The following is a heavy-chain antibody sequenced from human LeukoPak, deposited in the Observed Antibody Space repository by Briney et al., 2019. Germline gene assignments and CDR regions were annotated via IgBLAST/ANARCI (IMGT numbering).Heavy chain of an antibody. CDR1: GGSISSSSHS. CDR2: ISYSGST. J-gene: IGHJ5*02. V-gene: IGHV4-39*01. CDR3: ARHKFDH. Sequence: SETLSLTCTVSGGSISSSSHSWGWIRQPQGKGLEWIVTISYSGSTYYNPSLKSRVTISVDTSKNQFSLKLSSVTAADTAVYYCARHKFDHWGQGTLVTVSS.